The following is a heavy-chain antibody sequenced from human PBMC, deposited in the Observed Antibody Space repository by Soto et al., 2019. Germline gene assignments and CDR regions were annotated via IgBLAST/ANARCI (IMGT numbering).Heavy chain of an antibody. D-gene: IGHD1-1*01. J-gene: IGHJ4*02. CDR3: AKDPPTTGTTFDY. V-gene: IGHV3-23*01. CDR1: GFTFSSFA. CDR2: INKGGGST. Sequence: PGGSLRLSCAASGFTFSSFAMSWVRQAPGKGLEWVSTINKGGGSTYYADSVKGRFTISRDNSKNMLFLQINGLRAEDTAVYYCAKDPPTTGTTFDYWGRGTLVTVS.